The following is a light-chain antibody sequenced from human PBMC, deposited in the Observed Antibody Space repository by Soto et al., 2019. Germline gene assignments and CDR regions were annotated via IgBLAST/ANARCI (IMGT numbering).Light chain of an antibody. CDR2: AAS. Sequence: DIQMTQSPSSLSASVGDRVTITCRASQSISSYLNWYQQKPGKAPKLLIYAASSLQSGVPSRFSGSGSGTNFLPPISSLQPEDFATYHLQQSYSTLWTFGQGTKVEIK. V-gene: IGKV1-39*01. J-gene: IGKJ1*01. CDR1: QSISSY. CDR3: QQSYSTLWT.